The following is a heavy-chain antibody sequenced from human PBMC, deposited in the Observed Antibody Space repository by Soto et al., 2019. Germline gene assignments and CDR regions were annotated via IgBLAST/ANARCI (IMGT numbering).Heavy chain of an antibody. V-gene: IGHV1-69*13. CDR2: IIPIFGTV. Sequence: SVKVSCKASGGTLSSYAISWVRQAPGQGLEWMGGIIPIFGTVNYAQKFQGRVTITADESTSTAYMELSSLRSEDTAVYYCARDRPTQDGYNPFDYWGQGTLVTVS. CDR1: GGTLSSYA. CDR3: ARDRPTQDGYNPFDY. J-gene: IGHJ4*02. D-gene: IGHD5-12*01.